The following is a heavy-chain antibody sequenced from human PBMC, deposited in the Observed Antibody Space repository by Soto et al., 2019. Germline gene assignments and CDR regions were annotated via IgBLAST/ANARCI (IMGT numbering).Heavy chain of an antibody. J-gene: IGHJ6*02. CDR2: IYSGGST. V-gene: IGHV3-66*01. CDR3: ARAPGGQWIQDYGMDV. D-gene: IGHD5-18*01. CDR1: GFTVSSNY. Sequence: EVQLVESGGGLVQPGGSLRLSCAASGFTVSSNYMSWVRQAPGKGLEWVSVIYSGGSTYYADSLKGIFTISRDNSKNTLYLQMNSLRAEDTAVYYCARAPGGQWIQDYGMDVWGQGTTVTVSS.